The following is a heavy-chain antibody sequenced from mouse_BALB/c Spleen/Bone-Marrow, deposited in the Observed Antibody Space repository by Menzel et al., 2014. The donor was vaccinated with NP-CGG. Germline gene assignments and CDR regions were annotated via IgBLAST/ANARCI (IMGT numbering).Heavy chain of an antibody. Sequence: VQLQQSGPELVKPGASVKMSCKASGYTLTSYVMHWVKPKPGQGLEWIGYINPYNDGTKYNEKFKGKATLTSDKSSSTAYMELSSLTSEDSAVYYCARRGFDEGYYAMDYWGQGTSVTVSS. V-gene: IGHV1-14*01. CDR1: GYTLTSYV. J-gene: IGHJ4*01. CDR2: INPYNDGT. CDR3: ARRGFDEGYYAMDY.